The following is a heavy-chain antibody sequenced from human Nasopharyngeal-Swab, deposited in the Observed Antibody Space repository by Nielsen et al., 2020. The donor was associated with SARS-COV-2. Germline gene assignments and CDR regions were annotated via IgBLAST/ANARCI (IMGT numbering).Heavy chain of an antibody. J-gene: IGHJ4*02. D-gene: IGHD3-10*01. Sequence: GGSLRLSCAASGFTFSSYGMHWVRQAPGKGLEWVAVISYDGSNKYYADSAKGRFTISRDNSKNTLYLQMNSLTAEDTAVYYCAKDQGRGEIYWGQGTLVTVSS. CDR1: GFTFSSYG. V-gene: IGHV3-30*18. CDR3: AKDQGRGEIY. CDR2: ISYDGSNK.